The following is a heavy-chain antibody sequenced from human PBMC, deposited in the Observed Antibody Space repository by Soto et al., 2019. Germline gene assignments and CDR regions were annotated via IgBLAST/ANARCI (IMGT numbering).Heavy chain of an antibody. V-gene: IGHV3-9*01. CDR1: EFTLSTYA. J-gene: IGHJ4*02. CDR2: INWNSDKV. Sequence: EVQLLESGGGLVQPGGSLRLSCAASEFTLSTYAMSWVRQAPGKGLEWVSAINWNSDKVAYAGSVVGRFTIFRDSAKNSLHLQMNDLTTEDTAIYYCAKDKGGTPYYIDSWGQGILVTVSS. CDR3: AKDKGGTPYYIDS. D-gene: IGHD6-25*01.